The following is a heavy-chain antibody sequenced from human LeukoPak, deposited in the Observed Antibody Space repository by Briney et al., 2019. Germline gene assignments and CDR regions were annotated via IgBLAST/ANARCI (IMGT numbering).Heavy chain of an antibody. CDR1: GYTFTSYG. J-gene: IGHJ3*02. Sequence: GASVKVSCNASGYTFTSYGISWVRQAPGQGLEWMGWICAYNGNTNYAQKLQGRVTMTTDTSTSTAYMERSSLRSEDTAVYYCARDTIFGVASGDAFDIWGQGTMVTVSS. CDR3: ARDTIFGVASGDAFDI. D-gene: IGHD3-3*01. CDR2: ICAYNGNT. V-gene: IGHV1-18*01.